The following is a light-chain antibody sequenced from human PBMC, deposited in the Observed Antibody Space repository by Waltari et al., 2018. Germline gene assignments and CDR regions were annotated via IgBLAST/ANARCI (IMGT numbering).Light chain of an antibody. CDR3: QHNYGTPRT. V-gene: IGKV1-39*01. J-gene: IGKJ1*01. CDR2: KAS. CDR1: ENVNNY. Sequence: DIQMTQSPSSLPASVGDRVTITCRASENVNNYLNWYQQKPGKAPKLLIYKASTLQSGVPSRFSGSGSGTDYTFTISSLQSEDVATYYCQHNYGTPRTFGQGTKVEIK.